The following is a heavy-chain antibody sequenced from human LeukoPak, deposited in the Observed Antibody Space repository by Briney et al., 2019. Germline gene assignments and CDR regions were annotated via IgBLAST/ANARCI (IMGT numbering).Heavy chain of an antibody. Sequence: APGKVSCKASGYTFTSYGISWVRQAPGQGLEWMGWISAYNGNTNYAQKLQGRVTMTTDTSTSTAYMELRSLRSDDTAVYYCARVYSSSSGYYYYYMDVWGKGTTVTVSS. CDR1: GYTFTSYG. CDR3: ARVYSSSSGYYYYYMDV. CDR2: ISAYNGNT. V-gene: IGHV1-18*01. D-gene: IGHD6-6*01. J-gene: IGHJ6*03.